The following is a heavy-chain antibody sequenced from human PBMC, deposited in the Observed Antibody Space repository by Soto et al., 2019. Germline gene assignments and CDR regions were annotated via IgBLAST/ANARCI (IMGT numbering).Heavy chain of an antibody. J-gene: IGHJ6*02. D-gene: IGHD3-22*01. Sequence: EEQLVESGGGLVQPGWSLRLSCVASGFILSGYDMHWVRQATGEGLEWVSAIGTAGDPYYSGSVKGRFTISRGNDENSVYLQMNSLRAGDTAVYYCARAGYDSSGYYFYAMDVWGPGTTVTVSS. CDR2: IGTAGDP. CDR3: ARAGYDSSGYYFYAMDV. CDR1: GFILSGYD. V-gene: IGHV3-13*05.